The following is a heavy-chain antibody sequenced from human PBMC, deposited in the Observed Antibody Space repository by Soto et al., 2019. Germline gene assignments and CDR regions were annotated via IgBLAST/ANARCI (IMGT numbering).Heavy chain of an antibody. Sequence: GASVKVSCKASGYSFTSYGMHWVRQAPGQRLEWMGWINSGNGNTQYSQKFQGRVTITRDTSASTAYMELSSLRSEDTAVYFCARASYGSGTSYYQYWGQGTLVTVSS. D-gene: IGHD3-10*01. CDR2: INSGNGNT. J-gene: IGHJ1*01. V-gene: IGHV1-3*01. CDR1: GYSFTSYG. CDR3: ARASYGSGTSYYQY.